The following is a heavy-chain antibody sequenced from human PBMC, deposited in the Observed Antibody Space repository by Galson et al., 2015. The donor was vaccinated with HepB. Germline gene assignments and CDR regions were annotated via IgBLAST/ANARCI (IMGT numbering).Heavy chain of an antibody. CDR1: GFTFSSYA. CDR2: ISGSGGST. CDR3: AKDGTAMVTWNPIDY. Sequence: SLRLSCAASGFTFSSYAMSWVRQAPGKGLEWVSAISGSGGSTYYADSVKGRFTISRDNSKNTLYLQMNSLRAEDTAVYYCAKDGTAMVTWNPIDYWGQGTLVTVSS. J-gene: IGHJ4*02. V-gene: IGHV3-23*01. D-gene: IGHD5-18*01.